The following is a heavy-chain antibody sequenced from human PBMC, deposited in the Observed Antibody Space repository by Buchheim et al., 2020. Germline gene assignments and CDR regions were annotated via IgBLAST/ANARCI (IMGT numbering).Heavy chain of an antibody. CDR2: INRGGST. CDR3: AKSAQMYSSSWVGS. J-gene: IGHJ4*02. Sequence: QVQLQQWGAGLLKPSDTLSLTCAVYGGSLSGYYWSWIRQPPGKGLEWIGEINRGGSTNYNPSLESRVTMSVDTSKNQFSLKLISVTAADTAVYYCAKSAQMYSSSWVGSWGQGTL. V-gene: IGHV4-34*01. CDR1: GGSLSGYY. D-gene: IGHD6-13*01.